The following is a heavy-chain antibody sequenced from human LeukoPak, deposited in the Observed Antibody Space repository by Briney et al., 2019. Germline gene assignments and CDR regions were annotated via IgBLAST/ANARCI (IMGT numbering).Heavy chain of an antibody. CDR3: ARRRHDVTAVFDATGGFDP. J-gene: IGHJ5*02. D-gene: IGHD5-18*01. V-gene: IGHV4-39*01. CDR1: GVSVSSSTYD. Sequence: RPSETLSLTCTVSGVSVSSSTYDWGWVRQAPGKGREWNGNICYSGRTYYNPSLRGRVIISIDTSKSQFSLKMTSVTAADMAVYYCARRRHDVTAVFDATGGFDPWGQGILVTVSS. CDR2: ICYSGRT.